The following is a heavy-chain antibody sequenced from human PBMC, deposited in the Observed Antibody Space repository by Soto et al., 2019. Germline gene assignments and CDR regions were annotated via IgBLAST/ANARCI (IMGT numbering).Heavy chain of an antibody. CDR3: VRDLNGSGDY. Sequence: PSETLSLTCTVSGGSTTSDYWSWIRQPPGKGLEWLGYIFHSLGAKYNPSLGSRGTISLDTSKNQLSLSLRSVAAADTAIYFCVRDLNGSGDYWGQGTLVTVSS. CDR1: GGSTTSDY. J-gene: IGHJ4*02. CDR2: IFHSLGA. V-gene: IGHV4-59*01. D-gene: IGHD3-10*01.